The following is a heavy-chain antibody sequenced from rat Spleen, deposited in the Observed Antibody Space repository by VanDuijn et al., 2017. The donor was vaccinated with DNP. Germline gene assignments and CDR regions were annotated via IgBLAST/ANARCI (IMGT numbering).Heavy chain of an antibody. CDR2: ISYSGST. D-gene: IGHD1-2*01. CDR1: GYSITSNY. J-gene: IGHJ3*01. Sequence: EVQLQESGPGLVKPSQSLSLTCSVTGYSITSNYWGWIRKFPGNKMEWMGYISYSGSTSYKPSLKSRISITRDTSKNQFFLQLNSVTTEDTATYYCARSDYYGSFRPFTYWGQGTLVTVSS. CDR3: ARSDYYGSFRPFTY. V-gene: IGHV3-1*01.